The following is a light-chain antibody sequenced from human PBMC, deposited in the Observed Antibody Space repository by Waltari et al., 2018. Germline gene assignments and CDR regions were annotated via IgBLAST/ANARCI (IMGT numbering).Light chain of an antibody. CDR3: QQYNNWPRV. V-gene: IGKV3-15*01. J-gene: IGKJ3*01. CDR1: QSVSSN. Sequence: EIVMTQSPATLSVSPGERATLSCRARQSVSSNLVWYQQKPGQAPRLLIYDASTRATGIPARFSGSGSGTEFTLTISSLQSEDFAVYHCQQYNNWPRVFGPGTKVDIK. CDR2: DAS.